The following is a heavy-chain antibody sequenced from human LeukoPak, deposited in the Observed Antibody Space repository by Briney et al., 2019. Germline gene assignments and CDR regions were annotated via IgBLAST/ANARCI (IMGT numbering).Heavy chain of an antibody. J-gene: IGHJ3*02. CDR2: ISGYNGDT. CDR1: GYTFTTYG. V-gene: IGHV1-18*04. D-gene: IGHD2-2*01. Sequence: GASVKVSCQASGYTFTTYGISWVRQAPGQGLEWMGWISGYNGDTKYAQKLQGRVTMTTDTSTSTAYMEVRSLRSDDTAVYYCAREEGYCSSTSCYGAAFDIWSQGTMVTASS. CDR3: AREEGYCSSTSCYGAAFDI.